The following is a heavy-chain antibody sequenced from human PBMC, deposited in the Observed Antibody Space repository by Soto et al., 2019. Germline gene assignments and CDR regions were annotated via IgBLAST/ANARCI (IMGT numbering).Heavy chain of an antibody. Sequence: QPGGSLRLSCAASGFTFRNFAMSWVRQAPGKGLEWVSAITGSGSSTYYADSVKGRFTISRDNSKNTLYLQMNSLRAADTALYYCANVQLERRYSDSWGQGTLVTVSS. D-gene: IGHD1-1*01. CDR3: ANVQLERRYSDS. CDR2: ITGSGSST. J-gene: IGHJ4*02. CDR1: GFTFRNFA. V-gene: IGHV3-23*01.